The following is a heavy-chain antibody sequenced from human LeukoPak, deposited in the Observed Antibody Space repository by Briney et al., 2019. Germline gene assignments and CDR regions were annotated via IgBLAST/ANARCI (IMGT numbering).Heavy chain of an antibody. CDR2: ISAYNGNT. J-gene: IGHJ6*02. CDR1: GYTFTSYG. Sequence: GASVKVSCTASGYTFTSYGISWVRQAPGPGLEWMGWISAYNGNTNYSQKLQGRVTMTTDTSTSTAYMELRSLRSDDAAVYYCARDGYSSSMETYYYYGMDVWGQGTTVSVSS. CDR3: ARDGYSSSMETYYYYGMDV. D-gene: IGHD6-13*01. V-gene: IGHV1-18*01.